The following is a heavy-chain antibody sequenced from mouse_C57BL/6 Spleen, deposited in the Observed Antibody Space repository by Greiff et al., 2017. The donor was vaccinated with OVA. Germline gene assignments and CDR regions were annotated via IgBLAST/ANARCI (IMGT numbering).Heavy chain of an antibody. Sequence: VQLQQSVAELVRPGSSVKLSCTTSGFTFKNYDINWVKQRPGQGLEWIGYIYIGNGYTKYDAKFQGKATMTSDTSSNTAYLQLSSLSSEESAIYFCASGGITTVVTTLSCLAYWGQGTLVTVSA. CDR1: GFTFKNYD. D-gene: IGHD1-1*01. CDR3: ASGGITTVVTTLSCLAY. CDR2: IYIGNGYT. V-gene: IGHV1-58*01. J-gene: IGHJ3*01.